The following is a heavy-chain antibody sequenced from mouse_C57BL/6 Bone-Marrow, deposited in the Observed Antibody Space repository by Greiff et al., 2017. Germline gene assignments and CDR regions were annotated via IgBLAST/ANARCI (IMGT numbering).Heavy chain of an antibody. CDR1: GYSITSGYD. D-gene: IGHD1-1*01. CDR2: ISYSGST. Sequence: ESGPGMVKPSQSLSLTCTVTGYSITSGYDWHWIRHFPGNKLEWMGYISYSGSTNYNPSLKSRISITHDTSKNHFFLKLNSVTTEDTATYYCARQADTTVSPWFAYWGQGTLVTVSA. CDR3: ARQADTTVSPWFAY. V-gene: IGHV3-1*01. J-gene: IGHJ3*01.